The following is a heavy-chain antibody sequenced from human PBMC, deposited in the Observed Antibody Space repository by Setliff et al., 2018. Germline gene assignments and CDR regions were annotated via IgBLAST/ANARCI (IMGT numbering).Heavy chain of an antibody. V-gene: IGHV1-46*01. CDR3: ARWVFGSGWFLDY. CDR2: IHPSGGST. Sequence: ASVKVSCKASAFTKYYVHWVRQAPGQGLEWMGIIHPSGGSTTYAQKFQGRVTMTRDTSTGTVNMELKSLRSEDTAVYYCARWVFGSGWFLDYWGQGTLVTVSS. J-gene: IGHJ4*02. D-gene: IGHD6-19*01. CDR1: AFTKYY.